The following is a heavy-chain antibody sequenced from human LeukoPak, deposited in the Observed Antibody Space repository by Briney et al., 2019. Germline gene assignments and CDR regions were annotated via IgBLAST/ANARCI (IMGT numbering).Heavy chain of an antibody. V-gene: IGHV3-30-3*01. D-gene: IGHD3-22*01. Sequence: GGSLRLSCAASGFTFSSYAMHWVRQAPGKGLEWVAVISYDGSNKYYADSVKGRFTISRDNAKNSLYLQMNSLRAEDTAVYYCARESNYDSSGYYVLDAFDIWGQGTMVTVSS. CDR1: GFTFSSYA. CDR2: ISYDGSNK. CDR3: ARESNYDSSGYYVLDAFDI. J-gene: IGHJ3*02.